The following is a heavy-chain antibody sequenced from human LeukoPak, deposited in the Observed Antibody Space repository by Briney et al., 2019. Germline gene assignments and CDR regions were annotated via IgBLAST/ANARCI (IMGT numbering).Heavy chain of an antibody. CDR3: ARGVVVDAFDI. Sequence: SETLSLTCTVSGYSISSGYYWGWIRQPPGKGLEWIGSIYHSGSTYYNPSLKSRVTISVDTSKNQFSLKLSSVTAADTAVYYCARGVVVDAFDIWGQGTMVIVSS. J-gene: IGHJ3*02. D-gene: IGHD2-15*01. CDR2: IYHSGST. V-gene: IGHV4-38-2*02. CDR1: GYSISSGYY.